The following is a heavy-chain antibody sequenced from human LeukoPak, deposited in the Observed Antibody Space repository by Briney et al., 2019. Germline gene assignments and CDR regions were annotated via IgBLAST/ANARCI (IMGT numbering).Heavy chain of an antibody. CDR3: ARVDYYPSGTYMNWFDP. Sequence: TLSLTCTVSGGSISSGGYYWSWIRQHPGKGLEWIGHIAESGSTYYSPSLKSRVTISVDTSKNQFSLKLSSVTAADTAVYYCARVDYYPSGTYMNWFDPWGQGTQVTVSS. CDR1: GGSISSGGYY. V-gene: IGHV4-31*03. D-gene: IGHD3-10*01. CDR2: IAESGST. J-gene: IGHJ5*02.